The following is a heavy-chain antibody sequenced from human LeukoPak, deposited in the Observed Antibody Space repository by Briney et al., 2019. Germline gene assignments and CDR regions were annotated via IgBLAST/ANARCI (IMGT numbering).Heavy chain of an antibody. CDR1: GGSISSYY. CDR3: ARGSDFWSGYYPFDI. V-gene: IGHV4-59*01. J-gene: IGHJ3*02. Sequence: SETLSLTCTVSGGSISSYYWSWIRQPPGKGLEWIGYIYYSGSTNYNPSLKSRVTISVDTSKNQFSLKLSSVTAADTAVYYCARGSDFWSGYYPFDIWGQGTMVTVSS. D-gene: IGHD3-3*01. CDR2: IYYSGST.